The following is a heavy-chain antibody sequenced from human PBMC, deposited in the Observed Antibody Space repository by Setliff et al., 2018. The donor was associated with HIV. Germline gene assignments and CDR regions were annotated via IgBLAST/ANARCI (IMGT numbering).Heavy chain of an antibody. CDR3: ARVLHCGGDCYTDAFDI. J-gene: IGHJ3*02. D-gene: IGHD2-21*01. CDR1: GYTFTGFY. Sequence: ASVKVSCKASGYTFTGFYMHWVRQAPGQGLEWMGRINPNSGDTNYAQKFQGRVTMTRDTSISTAYMELSRLRSDDSAVYYCARVLHCGGDCYTDAFDIWGQGTMVTVSS. V-gene: IGHV1-2*06. CDR2: INPNSGDT.